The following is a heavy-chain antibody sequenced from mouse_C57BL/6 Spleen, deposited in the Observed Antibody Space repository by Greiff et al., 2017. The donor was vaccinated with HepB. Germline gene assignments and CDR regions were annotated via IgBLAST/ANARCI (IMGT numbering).Heavy chain of an antibody. J-gene: IGHJ2*01. CDR3: AREAITTVVADFDY. CDR2: IHPNSGST. V-gene: IGHV1-64*01. Sequence: VQLQQPGAELVKPGASVKLSCKASGYTFTSYWMHWVKQRPGQGLEWIGMIHPNSGSTNYNEKFKSKATLTVDNASSTAYMQLSSLTSEDSAVYYCAREAITTVVADFDYWGQGTTLTVSS. D-gene: IGHD1-1*01. CDR1: GYTFTSYW.